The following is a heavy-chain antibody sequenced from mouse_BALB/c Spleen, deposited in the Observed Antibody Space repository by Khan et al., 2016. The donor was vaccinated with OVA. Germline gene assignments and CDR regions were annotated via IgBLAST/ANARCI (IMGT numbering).Heavy chain of an antibody. Sequence: EVQLVESGPGLVKPSQSLSLTCTVTGYSITSGYAWNWIRQFPGNKLEWMGYISYSGVTSYTPSLTRRISVTRDTSKNQFFLQLNSVTTEDTATYYCARGNYYGYYFDYWGQGTTLTVSS. CDR1: GYSITSGYA. J-gene: IGHJ2*01. D-gene: IGHD1-1*01. CDR3: ARGNYYGYYFDY. V-gene: IGHV3-2*02. CDR2: ISYSGVT.